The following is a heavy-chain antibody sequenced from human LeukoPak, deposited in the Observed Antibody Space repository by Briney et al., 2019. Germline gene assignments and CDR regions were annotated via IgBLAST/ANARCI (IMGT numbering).Heavy chain of an antibody. CDR3: ARDLTYYYGSGSYLGDAFDI. Sequence: SETLSLTCTGSGGFISSYYWSWIRQPPGKGLEWIGRIYTSRSTNYNPSLKSRVTMSVDTSKNQFSLKLSSVTAADTAVYYCARDLTYYYGSGSYLGDAFDIWGQGTMVTVSS. CDR2: IYTSRST. D-gene: IGHD3-10*01. CDR1: GGFISSYY. J-gene: IGHJ3*02. V-gene: IGHV4-4*07.